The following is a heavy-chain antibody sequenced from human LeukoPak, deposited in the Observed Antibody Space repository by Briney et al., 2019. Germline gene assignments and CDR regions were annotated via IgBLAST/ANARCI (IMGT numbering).Heavy chain of an antibody. CDR1: GFTVSSNY. D-gene: IGHD3-22*01. Sequence: GKSLRLSCAASGFTVSSNYMSWVRQAPGKGLEWVSVIYSGGRTYYADSVKGRFTISRDNSKNTLYLQMNSLRAEDTAVYYCARDQQNYYDSGGYFDYWGQGTLVTVSS. J-gene: IGHJ4*02. V-gene: IGHV3-53*01. CDR2: IYSGGRT. CDR3: ARDQQNYYDSGGYFDY.